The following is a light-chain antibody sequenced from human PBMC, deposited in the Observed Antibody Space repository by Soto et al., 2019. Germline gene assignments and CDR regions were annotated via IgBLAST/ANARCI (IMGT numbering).Light chain of an antibody. J-gene: IGKJ4*01. Sequence: DIQLTQSPSSLSASVGDRVTITCRASQSISSYLNWYQQKPGKAPKVLIYAASSLHSGVPSRFSGIGSGTDSTLSISSLQPEDFAIYYCQQSYSGPLTFGGGTKVDIK. CDR2: AAS. V-gene: IGKV1-39*01. CDR3: QQSYSGPLT. CDR1: QSISSY.